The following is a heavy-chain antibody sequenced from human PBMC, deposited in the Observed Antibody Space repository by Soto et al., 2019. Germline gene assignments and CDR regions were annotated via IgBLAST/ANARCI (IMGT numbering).Heavy chain of an antibody. V-gene: IGHV1-18*04. J-gene: IGHJ6*02. Sequence: ASVKVSCKASGYTFTSYGISWVRQAPGQGLEWMGWISAYNDNTNYAQKLQGRVTMTTDTSTSTAYMELRSLRSDDTAVYYCAREGCWSGYYIYNDMVVWGQAITVNV. D-gene: IGHD3-3*01. CDR2: ISAYNDNT. CDR3: AREGCWSGYYIYNDMVV. CDR1: GYTFTSYG.